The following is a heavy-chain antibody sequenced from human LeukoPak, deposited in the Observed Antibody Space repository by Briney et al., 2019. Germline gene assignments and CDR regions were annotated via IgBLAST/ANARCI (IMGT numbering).Heavy chain of an antibody. CDR3: ITDLGLTMIRGVLVS. V-gene: IGHV3-15*01. J-gene: IGHJ4*02. Sequence: GGSLRLSCVASGFTFRNAWMSWVRQVPGKGLEWVGLIKSKGDGETTDYAAPMKGRFSMSRDDSASTVYLQMYSLKDEDTAVYYCITDLGLTMIRGVLVSWGQGALVTVSS. D-gene: IGHD3-10*01. CDR2: IKSKGDGETT. CDR1: GFTFRNAW.